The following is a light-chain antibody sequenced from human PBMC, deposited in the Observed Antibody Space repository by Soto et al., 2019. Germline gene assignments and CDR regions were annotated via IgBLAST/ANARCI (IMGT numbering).Light chain of an antibody. CDR1: SSDVGTYNL. J-gene: IGLJ1*01. V-gene: IGLV2-23*02. Sequence: QSALTQPASVSGSPVQSITISCTGASSDVGTYNLVSWYQQHPGKAPKLMIYEVSKRPSGVSNRFSGSKSGNTASLTISGLQAEDEADYYCCSYAGRNTLYVFGTGTKVTVL. CDR2: EVS. CDR3: CSYAGRNTLYV.